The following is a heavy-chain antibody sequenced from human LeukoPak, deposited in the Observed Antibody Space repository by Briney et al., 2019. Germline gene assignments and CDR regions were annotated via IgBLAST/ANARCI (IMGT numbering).Heavy chain of an antibody. J-gene: IGHJ4*02. CDR2: INPNSGGT. CDR1: GYTFTGYY. Sequence: ASVTVSCKASGYTFTGYYMHWVRQAPGQGLEWMGWINPNSGGTNYAQKFLGRVTMTRDTSISTAYMELSRLRSADTAMYYCARAVTLYTAMVTGYWGQGTLVTVSS. CDR3: ARAVTLYTAMVTGY. V-gene: IGHV1-2*02. D-gene: IGHD5-18*01.